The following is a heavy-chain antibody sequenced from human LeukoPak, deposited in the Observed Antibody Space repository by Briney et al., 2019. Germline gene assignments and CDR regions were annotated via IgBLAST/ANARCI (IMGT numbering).Heavy chain of an antibody. J-gene: IGHJ4*02. CDR3: AKDFFAYDFTHFDY. CDR2: ISWNSGSI. Sequence: GRSLRLSCAASGFTFDDYAMHWVRHAPGKGLEWVSGISWNSGSIGYADSVKGRFTISRDNAKNSLYLQVNSLRAEDTALYYCAKDFFAYDFTHFDYWGQGTLVTVSS. D-gene: IGHD3-3*01. V-gene: IGHV3-9*01. CDR1: GFTFDDYA.